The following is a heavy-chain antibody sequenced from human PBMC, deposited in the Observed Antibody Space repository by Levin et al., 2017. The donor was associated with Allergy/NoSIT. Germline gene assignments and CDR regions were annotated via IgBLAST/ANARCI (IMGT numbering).Heavy chain of an antibody. V-gene: IGHV3-30*18. D-gene: IGHD6-13*01. CDR1: GFSFSDYG. CDR3: AKGRGISWYPGYAFDI. Sequence: PGGSLRLSCAASGFSFSDYGIHWVRQAPGKGLEWVAFISYDGRNKYYEDSVKGRFTISRDNSKNTVDLQMDRLRADDTAVYYCAKGRGISWYPGYAFDIWGQGTMVTVSS. CDR2: ISYDGRNK. J-gene: IGHJ3*02.